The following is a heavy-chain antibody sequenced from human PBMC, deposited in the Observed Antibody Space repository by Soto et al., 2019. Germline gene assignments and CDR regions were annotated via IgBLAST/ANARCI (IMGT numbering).Heavy chain of an antibody. CDR1: GFTFSSYA. V-gene: IGHV3-23*01. CDR3: AKGNSGYDPRYGMDV. Sequence: TGGSLRLSCAASGFTFSSYAMSWVRQAPGKGLEWVSAISGSGGSTYYADSVKGRFTISRDNSKNTLYLQMNSLRAEDTAVYYCAKGNSGYDPRYGMDVWGQGTTVTVSS. CDR2: ISGSGGST. D-gene: IGHD5-12*01. J-gene: IGHJ6*02.